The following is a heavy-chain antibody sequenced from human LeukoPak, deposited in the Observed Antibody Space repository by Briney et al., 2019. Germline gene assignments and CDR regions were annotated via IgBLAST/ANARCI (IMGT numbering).Heavy chain of an antibody. D-gene: IGHD2-2*01. CDR1: GFTFSTYA. CDR3: ASPTQLPLKFYYYGMDV. CDR2: ISYDGSNK. Sequence: PGGSLRLSCAASGFTFSTYAMHWVRQAPGKGLEWVAIISYDGSNKYYADSVKGRFTISRDYSKNTLYLQMNSLIAEDTAVYHCASPTQLPLKFYYYGMDVLGQGTTVTVSS. V-gene: IGHV3-30-3*01. J-gene: IGHJ6*02.